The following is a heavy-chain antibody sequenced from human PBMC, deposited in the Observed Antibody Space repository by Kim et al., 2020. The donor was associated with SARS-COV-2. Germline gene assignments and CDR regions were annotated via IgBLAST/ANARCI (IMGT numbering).Heavy chain of an antibody. V-gene: IGHV1-18*01. D-gene: IGHD3-22*01. CDR3: ARGDYYDSSGYYFLGPSVY. CDR2: ISAYNGNT. CDR1: GYTFTSYG. Sequence: ASVKVSCKASGYTFTSYGISWVRQAPGQGLEWMGWISAYNGNTNYAQKLQGRVTMTTDTSTSTAYMELRSLRSDDTAVYYCARGDYYDSSGYYFLGPSVYWGQGTLVTVSS. J-gene: IGHJ4*02.